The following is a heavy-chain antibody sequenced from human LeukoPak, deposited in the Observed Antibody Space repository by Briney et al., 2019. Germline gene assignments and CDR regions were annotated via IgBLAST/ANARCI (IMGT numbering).Heavy chain of an antibody. CDR3: AIDSTTVPY. Sequence: GGSLRLSCIASGFXVSNNYMSWVRQAPGKGLEWVSVIYSGGSTSYADSVKGRFTISRDNAKNSLYLQMNSLRDEDTAVYYCAIDSTTVPYWGQGALVTVSS. CDR2: IYSGGST. D-gene: IGHD4-17*01. V-gene: IGHV3-66*01. J-gene: IGHJ4*02. CDR1: GFXVSNNY.